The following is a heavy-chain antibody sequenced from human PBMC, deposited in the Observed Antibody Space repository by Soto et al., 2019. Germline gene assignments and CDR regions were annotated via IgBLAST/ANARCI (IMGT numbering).Heavy chain of an antibody. V-gene: IGHV1-69*13. J-gene: IGHJ5*02. Sequence: WASVKVSCKASGGTFSSYAISWVRQAPGQGLEWMGGIIPIFGTANYAQKFQGRVTITADESTSTAYMELSSLRPEDTAVYYCASCGGVIVAGTWFDPWGQGTLVTVSS. CDR1: GGTFSSYA. CDR3: ASCGGVIVAGTWFDP. D-gene: IGHD6-19*01. CDR2: IIPIFGTA.